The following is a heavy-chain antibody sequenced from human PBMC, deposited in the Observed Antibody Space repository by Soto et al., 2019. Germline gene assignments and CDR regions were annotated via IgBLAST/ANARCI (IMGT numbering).Heavy chain of an antibody. CDR3: VKEGHATSSGGGYYFDY. D-gene: IGHD3-16*01. V-gene: IGHV3-64D*06. CDR1: GFTFTTYA. CDR2: VSGNGGST. Sequence: PGGSLRLSCSVSGFTFTTYAMHWVRQAPGKGLEYVASVSGNGGSTYYADFVKGRFTISRDSSKNTLYLQLSSLRPDDTAVYYCVKEGHATSSGGGYYFDYWSRGRLVTVSS. J-gene: IGHJ4*02.